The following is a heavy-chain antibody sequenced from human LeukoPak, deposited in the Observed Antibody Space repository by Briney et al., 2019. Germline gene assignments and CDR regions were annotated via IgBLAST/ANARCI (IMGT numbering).Heavy chain of an antibody. D-gene: IGHD3/OR15-3a*01. CDR2: MNPNSGNT. J-gene: IGHJ4*02. CDR3: ARGKRTIFGLGISYYFDY. Sequence: VASVKVSCEASGYTFTSYDINWVRQATGQGLEWMGWMNPNSGNTGYAQKFQGRVTMTRNTSISTAYMELSSLRSEDTAVYYCARGKRTIFGLGISYYFDYWGQGTPVTVSS. CDR1: GYTFTSYD. V-gene: IGHV1-8*01.